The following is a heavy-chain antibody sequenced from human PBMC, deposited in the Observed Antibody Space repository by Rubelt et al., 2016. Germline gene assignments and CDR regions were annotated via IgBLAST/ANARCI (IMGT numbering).Heavy chain of an antibody. CDR3: ASDRVG. Sequence: EVQLVESGGGLVQPGGSLRLSCAASGFSFSDYSMNWVHQAPGKGQEWLSYITSGSDIINYADSEKGRLTISQDNAQKSLYRQMSSLRVEDTGVYYWASDRVGWGQGTLVTVSS. D-gene: IGHD2-2*01. CDR2: ITSGSDII. V-gene: IGHV3-48*04. J-gene: IGHJ4*02. CDR1: GFSFSDYS.